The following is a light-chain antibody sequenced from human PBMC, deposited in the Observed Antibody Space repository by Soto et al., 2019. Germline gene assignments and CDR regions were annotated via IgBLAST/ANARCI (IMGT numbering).Light chain of an antibody. Sequence: QFVLTQPPSVSGAPGQRVTISCTGSSSNIGAGYDVHWYQQLPVTAPKLLIYGNCNRPSVVPDLSSGFKSATSPSLAITGLPAEYEADYYCSTYAGGNNVYVCGTGTKVT. CDR3: STYAGGNNVYV. V-gene: IGLV1-40*01. CDR2: GNC. CDR1: SSNIGAGYD. J-gene: IGLJ1*01.